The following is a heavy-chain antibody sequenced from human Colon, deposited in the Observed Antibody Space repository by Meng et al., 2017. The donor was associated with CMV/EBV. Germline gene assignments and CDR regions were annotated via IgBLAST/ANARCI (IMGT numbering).Heavy chain of an antibody. D-gene: IGHD6-19*01. Sequence: SGASISSSRLYWGWIRQPQGRGLEWIGSIHHSGNTYRNPSLWGRVSMSVDTSKNQFSLNLSSVTAADTSIYYCARPSDNGWYYFDSWGQGTLVTVSS. V-gene: IGHV4-39*01. CDR3: ARPSDNGWYYFDS. CDR1: GASISSSRLY. CDR2: IHHSGNT. J-gene: IGHJ4*02.